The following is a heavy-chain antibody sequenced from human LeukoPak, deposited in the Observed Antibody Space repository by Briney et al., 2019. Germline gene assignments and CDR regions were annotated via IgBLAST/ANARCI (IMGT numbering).Heavy chain of an antibody. Sequence: ASVKVSCKASGYTFTNYGINWVRQAPGQGLEWMGWINPNSGGTNYAQKFQGRVTTTRDTSISTAYMELSRLRSDDTAVYYCATNWGSGGWGQGTLVTVSS. J-gene: IGHJ4*02. D-gene: IGHD7-27*01. CDR1: GYTFTNYG. CDR3: ATNWGSGG. CDR2: INPNSGGT. V-gene: IGHV1-2*02.